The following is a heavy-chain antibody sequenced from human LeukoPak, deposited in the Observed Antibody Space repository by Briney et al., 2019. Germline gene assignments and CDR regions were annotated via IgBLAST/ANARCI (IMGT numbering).Heavy chain of an antibody. CDR3: ARLPPLYYDSSGYYFEGDAFDI. CDR1: GGSISSYY. V-gene: IGHV4-59*01. J-gene: IGHJ3*02. CDR2: IYYSGST. D-gene: IGHD3-22*01. Sequence: SETLSLTCTVSGGSISSYYWSWIRQPPGKGLEWIGYIYYSGSTNYNPSLKSRVTISVDTSKNQFSLKLSSVTAADTAVYYCARLPPLYYDSSGYYFEGDAFDIWGQGTMVTVSS.